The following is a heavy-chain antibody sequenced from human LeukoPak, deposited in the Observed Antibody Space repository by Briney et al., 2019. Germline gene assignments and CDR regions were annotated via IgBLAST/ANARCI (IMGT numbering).Heavy chain of an antibody. D-gene: IGHD5-18*01. Sequence: KTGGSLRLSCAASGGTFSGYAISWVRQAPGQGLEWMGGIIPIFGTANYAQKFQGRVTITADESTSTAYMELSSLRSEDTAVYYCARAHIQLWLRANHYYFDYWGQGTLVTVSS. CDR3: ARAHIQLWLRANHYYFDY. J-gene: IGHJ4*02. V-gene: IGHV1-69*01. CDR1: GGTFSGYA. CDR2: IIPIFGTA.